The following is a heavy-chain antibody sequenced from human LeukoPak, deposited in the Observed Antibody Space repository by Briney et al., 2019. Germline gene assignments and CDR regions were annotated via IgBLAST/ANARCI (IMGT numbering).Heavy chain of an antibody. Sequence: PGGSLRRSCAASGFTFSSFAMSWVRQAPGKGLGGVSAMSGSGGSTYYAGSVKCRLTMSRDNAKNTLYLQMTSLRAEDTAVYYCARLDIVATTGLDYWGQGTLVTV. J-gene: IGHJ4*02. CDR1: GFTFSSFA. CDR2: MSGSGGST. V-gene: IGHV3-23*01. CDR3: ARLDIVATTGLDY. D-gene: IGHD5-12*01.